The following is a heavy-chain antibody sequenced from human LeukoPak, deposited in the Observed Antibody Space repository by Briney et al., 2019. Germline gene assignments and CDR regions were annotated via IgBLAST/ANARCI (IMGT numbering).Heavy chain of an antibody. CDR1: GYTFTGYY. Sequence: GASVKVSCKASGYTFTGYYMHWVRQAPGQGLEWMGWINPNSGGTNYAQKFQGRVTMTRDTSISTAYMELSRLRSDDTAVYYCARVPYYDILTGAFDNWGQGTLVTVSS. V-gene: IGHV1-2*02. J-gene: IGHJ4*02. CDR3: ARVPYYDILTGAFDN. D-gene: IGHD3-9*01. CDR2: INPNSGGT.